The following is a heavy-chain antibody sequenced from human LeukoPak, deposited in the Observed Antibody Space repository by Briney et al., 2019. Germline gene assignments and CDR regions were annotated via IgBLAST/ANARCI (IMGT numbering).Heavy chain of an antibody. D-gene: IGHD1-26*01. V-gene: IGHV3-7*03. CDR1: GFTFSNYW. CDR2: INRDGSER. CDR3: TRDYRGTFDY. J-gene: IGHJ4*02. Sequence: GGSLRLSCAASGFTFSNYWMTWVRQAPGKGLEWVANINRDGSERYYVDSVKGRFTISRDDAKSSLYLQMNSLRAEDTAIYYCTRDYRGTFDYWGQGTLVTVSS.